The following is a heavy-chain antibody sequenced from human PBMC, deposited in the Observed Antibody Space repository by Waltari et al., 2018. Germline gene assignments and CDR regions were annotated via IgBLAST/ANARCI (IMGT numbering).Heavy chain of an antibody. CDR2: ISTSGST. J-gene: IGHJ2*01. D-gene: IGHD4-17*01. CDR1: GGATSSGSYY. V-gene: IGHV4-61*09. Sequence: QVQLQESGPGLVKPSQTLSLTCTVSGGATSSGSYYWSWIRQPAGKGLEWIGYISTSGSTNYNPSLKSRVTISIDTSKNQFSLKLSSVTAADTAVYYCARPYDVYAYWYFDLWGRGTLVTVSS. CDR3: ARPYDVYAYWYFDL.